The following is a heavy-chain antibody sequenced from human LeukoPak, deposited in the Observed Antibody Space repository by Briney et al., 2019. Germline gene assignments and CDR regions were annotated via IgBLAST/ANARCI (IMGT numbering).Heavy chain of an antibody. V-gene: IGHV3-30-3*01. D-gene: IGHD2-2*02. CDR3: ARDGDCSSTSCYIPRYGMDV. CDR2: ISYDGSNK. Sequence: GGSLRLSCAASGFTFSSYAMHWVRQAPGKGLEWVAVISYDGSNKYYADSVKGRFTISRDNSKNTLYLQMNSLRAEDTAVYYCARDGDCSSTSCYIPRYGMDVWGQGTTVTVSS. CDR1: GFTFSSYA. J-gene: IGHJ6*02.